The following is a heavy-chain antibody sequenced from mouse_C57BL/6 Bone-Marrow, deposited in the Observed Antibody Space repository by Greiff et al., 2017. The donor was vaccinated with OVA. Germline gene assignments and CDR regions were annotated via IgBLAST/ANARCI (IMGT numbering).Heavy chain of an antibody. Sequence: VQLQQPGAELVKPGASVKLSCKASGYTFTSYWMHWVKQRPGQGLEWIGMIHPNSGSTNYNEKFKSKATLTVDKSSSAAYMQLSSLTSEASAVYYCARANYCGSEDSFDYWGQGTTLTVSS. J-gene: IGHJ2*01. CDR1: GYTFTSYW. CDR2: IHPNSGST. V-gene: IGHV1-64*01. CDR3: ARANYCGSEDSFDY. D-gene: IGHD1-1*01.